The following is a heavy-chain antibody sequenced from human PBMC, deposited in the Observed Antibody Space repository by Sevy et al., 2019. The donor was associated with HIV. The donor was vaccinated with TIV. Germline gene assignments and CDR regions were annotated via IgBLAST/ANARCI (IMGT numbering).Heavy chain of an antibody. Sequence: GGSLRLSCEVSGLSVTNNGMHWVRQAPGKGLEWVAVISYDGINKYYGDSVKGRFIISRDRFKNTLYLKMNILRIEDTAVYYCANDFTGFYGMDVWGQGTTVTVSS. J-gene: IGHJ6*02. CDR3: ANDFTGFYGMDV. CDR1: GLSVTNNG. CDR2: ISYDGINK. V-gene: IGHV3-30*18. D-gene: IGHD3-9*01.